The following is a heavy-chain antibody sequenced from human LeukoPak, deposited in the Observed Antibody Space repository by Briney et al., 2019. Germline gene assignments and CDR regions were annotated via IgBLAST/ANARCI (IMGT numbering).Heavy chain of an antibody. CDR3: ARASMYSRSSGVNL. CDR1: GGSFSGYY. Sequence: PSETLSLTCVVYGGSFSGYYCNWIRQSPGKGLEWIGEINDGGNTNYNSSLKSRVTISVDRSKNQSSLKLSSVTAADTAVYYCARASMYSRSSGVNLWGQGTLVTVSS. CDR2: INDGGNT. J-gene: IGHJ5*02. V-gene: IGHV4-34*01. D-gene: IGHD6-6*01.